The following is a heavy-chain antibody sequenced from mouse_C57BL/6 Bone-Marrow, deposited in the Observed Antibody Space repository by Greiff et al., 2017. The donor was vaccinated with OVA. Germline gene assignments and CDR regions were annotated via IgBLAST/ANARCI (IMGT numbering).Heavy chain of an antibody. V-gene: IGHV1-64*01. Sequence: QVQLQQPGAELVKPGASVTLSCKASGYTFTSYWMHWVKQRPGQGLEWIGMIHPNSGSTNYNEKFKSKATLTVDKSSSTAYMQLSSLTSEDSAVYYCARTDYGSTWYFDVWGTGTTVTVSS. CDR2: IHPNSGST. J-gene: IGHJ1*03. CDR3: ARTDYGSTWYFDV. CDR1: GYTFTSYW. D-gene: IGHD1-1*01.